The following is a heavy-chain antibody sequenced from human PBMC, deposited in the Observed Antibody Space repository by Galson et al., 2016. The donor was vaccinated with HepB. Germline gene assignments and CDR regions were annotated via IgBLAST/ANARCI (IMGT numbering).Heavy chain of an antibody. V-gene: IGHV1-18*04. CDR2: ISAYNGNT. Sequence: SVKVSCKASGYTFTSFGIAWVRQAPGQGLEWMAWISAYNGNTRYAQNLQGRLTMTTDSATMTAYMELRSLRSDDTAVYYCARDRGAREPFDHWGQGSLVTVTS. J-gene: IGHJ4*02. D-gene: IGHD1-14*01. CDR1: GYTFTSFG. CDR3: ARDRGAREPFDH.